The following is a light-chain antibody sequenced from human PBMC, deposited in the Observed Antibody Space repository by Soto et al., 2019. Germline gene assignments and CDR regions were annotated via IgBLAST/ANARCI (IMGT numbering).Light chain of an antibody. Sequence: QSALTQPASVSGSPGQSITISCTGTSSDVGGYNNVSWYQQHPGKAPKLMIYDVSNRPSGVSNRFSGSKSGNTASLTISGLQAEDAADYYCSSYTSSSTRVFGTGTKLTGL. J-gene: IGLJ1*01. CDR2: DVS. CDR3: SSYTSSSTRV. V-gene: IGLV2-14*01. CDR1: SSDVGGYNN.